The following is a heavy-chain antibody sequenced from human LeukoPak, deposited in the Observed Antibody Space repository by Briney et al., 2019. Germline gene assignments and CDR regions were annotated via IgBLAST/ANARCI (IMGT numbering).Heavy chain of an antibody. CDR3: ARRWDYGDPNWFDP. D-gene: IGHD4-17*01. CDR1: GFTFDDYG. CDR2: INWNGGST. J-gene: IGHJ5*02. Sequence: GGSLRLSCAASGFTFDDYGMSWVRQAPGKGLEWVSGINWNGGSTGYADSVKGRFTISRDNAKNSLYLQMNSLRAEDTALYYCARRWDYGDPNWFDPWGQGTLVTVSS. V-gene: IGHV3-20*04.